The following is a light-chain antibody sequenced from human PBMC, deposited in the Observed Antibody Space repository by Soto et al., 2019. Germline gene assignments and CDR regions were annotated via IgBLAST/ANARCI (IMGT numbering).Light chain of an antibody. CDR3: TSYTSSNTYV. CDR1: SSVVGSYNH. Sequence: QSVLTQPPSVSGSPGQSVTISCTGTSSVVGSYNHVSWYQQPPGTAPKLMIYEVSNRPSGVPDRFSGSKSGNTASLTISGLQAVDEADYYCTSYTSSNTYVFGTGTKVTVL. V-gene: IGLV2-18*02. CDR2: EVS. J-gene: IGLJ1*01.